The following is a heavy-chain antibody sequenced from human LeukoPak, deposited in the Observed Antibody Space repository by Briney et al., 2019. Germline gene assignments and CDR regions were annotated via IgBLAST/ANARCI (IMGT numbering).Heavy chain of an antibody. V-gene: IGHV3-30-3*01. Sequence: GGSLRLSCAASGFTFSSYAMHWIRQAPGKGLEPVAVISDDGSNYSYADSVKGRFTISRDNSKSTLYLQMNSLRPEDTGVYYCARGYASESYYNGPGYWGQGTLVTVSS. J-gene: IGHJ4*02. CDR1: GFTFSSYA. D-gene: IGHD3-10*01. CDR2: ISDDGSNY. CDR3: ARGYASESYYNGPGY.